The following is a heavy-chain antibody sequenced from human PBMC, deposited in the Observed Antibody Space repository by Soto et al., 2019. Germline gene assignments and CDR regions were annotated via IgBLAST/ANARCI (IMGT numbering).Heavy chain of an antibody. CDR1: GGSFSGYY. Sequence: QVQLQQWGAGLLKPSETLSLTCAVYGGSFSGYYWSWIRQPPGKGLEWIGEINHSGSTNYNPSLKSRVTISVDTSKTQFSLKLSSVTAADTAVYYCARGWRSRGWFDPWGQGTLVTVSS. J-gene: IGHJ5*02. V-gene: IGHV4-34*01. CDR2: INHSGST. CDR3: ARGWRSRGWFDP. D-gene: IGHD1-1*01.